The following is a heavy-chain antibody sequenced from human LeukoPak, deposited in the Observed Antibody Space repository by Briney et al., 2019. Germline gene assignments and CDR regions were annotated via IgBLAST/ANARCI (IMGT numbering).Heavy chain of an antibody. Sequence: GGSLRLSCAVSGFIFSSYSMNWVRQAPGKGLEWVSSISSSSNYIYYADSVKGRFTISRDNAKNSLYLQMNSLRAEDTAVYYCARDPSSGWYLKGWFDPWGQGTLVTVSS. CDR1: GFIFSSYS. D-gene: IGHD6-19*01. CDR2: ISSSSNYI. CDR3: ARDPSSGWYLKGWFDP. V-gene: IGHV3-21*01. J-gene: IGHJ5*02.